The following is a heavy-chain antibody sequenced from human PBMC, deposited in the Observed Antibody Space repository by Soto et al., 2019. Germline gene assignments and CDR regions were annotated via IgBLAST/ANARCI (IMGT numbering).Heavy chain of an antibody. V-gene: IGHV4-30-2*01. CDR1: GGSISSGGYS. Sequence: SETLSLTCAVSGGSISSGGYSWNWIRQPPGKGLEWIGYIYQSGSTYYNPSLKSRVTISVDRSKNTAYLQMDSLKTEDTAVYYCTERGKYDNRVFDYWSQGTLVTVSS. D-gene: IGHD3-22*01. CDR2: IYQSGST. CDR3: TERGKYDNRVFDY. J-gene: IGHJ4*02.